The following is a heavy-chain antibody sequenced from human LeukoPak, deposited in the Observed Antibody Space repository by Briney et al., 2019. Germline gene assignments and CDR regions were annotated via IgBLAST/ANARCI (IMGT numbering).Heavy chain of an antibody. CDR2: INHSGST. J-gene: IGHJ5*02. Sequence: SETLSLTCAVYGGSFSGYYWSWIRQPPGKGLEWIGEINHSGSTNYNPSLKSRVTISVDTSKNQFSLKLSSVTAADTAVYYCARVLAAGGIDRFDPWGQGTLVTVSS. CDR1: GGSFSGYY. CDR3: ARVLAAGGIDRFDP. V-gene: IGHV4-34*01. D-gene: IGHD6-13*01.